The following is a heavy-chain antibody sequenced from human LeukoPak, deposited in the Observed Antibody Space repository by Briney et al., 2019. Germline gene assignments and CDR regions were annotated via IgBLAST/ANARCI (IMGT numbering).Heavy chain of an antibody. CDR3: ARAVDCSGGSCYLDAFDI. CDR2: IYYTGST. J-gene: IGHJ3*02. V-gene: IGHV4-39*07. CDR1: GDSISSSSFY. Sequence: SETLSLTCTVSGDSISSSSFYWGWIRQPPGKGLEWIGSIYYTGSTYYSPSLKSRVTISVDTSKNHFSLKLSSVTAADTAVYYCARAVDCSGGSCYLDAFDIWGQGTMVTVSS. D-gene: IGHD2-15*01.